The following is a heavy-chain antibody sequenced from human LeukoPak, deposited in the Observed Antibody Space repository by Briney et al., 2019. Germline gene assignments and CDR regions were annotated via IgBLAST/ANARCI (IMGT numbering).Heavy chain of an antibody. Sequence: PGGSLRLSCAASGFTFSSYGMHWVRQAPGKGLEWAAVIWYDGSNKYYADSVKGRFTISRDNSKNTLYLQMNSLRAEDTAVYYCARGGGWLFGDYYGMDVWGQGTTVTVSS. CDR3: ARGGGWLFGDYYGMDV. CDR1: GFTFSSYG. V-gene: IGHV3-33*01. D-gene: IGHD3-22*01. CDR2: IWYDGSNK. J-gene: IGHJ6*02.